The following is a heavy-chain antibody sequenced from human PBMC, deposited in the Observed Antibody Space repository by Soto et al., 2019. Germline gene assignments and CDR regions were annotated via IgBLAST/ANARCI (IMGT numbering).Heavy chain of an antibody. CDR2: IGPESGAT. CDR1: GYPFTGHY. J-gene: IGHJ4*02. CDR3: GRGRSGQIVVFY. V-gene: IGHV1-2*02. D-gene: IGHD1-26*01. Sequence: XSVKVSCQASGYPFTGHYIHWVRQAPEQGPEWMGEIGPESGATRYAQKFQCRVTMTRDTSITTVYMELKNLSPDDTAVYYCGRGRSGQIVVFYWGQGTPVTVSS.